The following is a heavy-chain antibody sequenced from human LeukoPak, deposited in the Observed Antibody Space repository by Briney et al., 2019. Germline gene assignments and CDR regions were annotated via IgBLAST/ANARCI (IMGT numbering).Heavy chain of an antibody. Sequence: ASVKVSCKASGYTFTGYYIHWVRHAPGQGLEWMGRINPNSGGTNYAQKFQGRVTMTRDTSISTAYMELSRLRSDDTAVYYCATYSSSWYYFDYWGQGPLVPVSS. V-gene: IGHV1-2*06. CDR1: GYTFTGYY. D-gene: IGHD6-13*01. CDR2: INPNSGGT. CDR3: ATYSSSWYYFDY. J-gene: IGHJ4*02.